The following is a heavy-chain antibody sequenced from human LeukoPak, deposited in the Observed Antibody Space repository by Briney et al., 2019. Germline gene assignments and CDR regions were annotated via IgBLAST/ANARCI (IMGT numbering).Heavy chain of an antibody. Sequence: GSTNYAQKFQGRVTMSRETSTSTVYMELSSLRSEDTAVCYCARAGGIYFDYWGQGTLVTVSS. D-gene: IGHD3-16*01. V-gene: IGHV1-46*01. CDR2: GST. J-gene: IGHJ4*02. CDR3: ARAGGIYFDY.